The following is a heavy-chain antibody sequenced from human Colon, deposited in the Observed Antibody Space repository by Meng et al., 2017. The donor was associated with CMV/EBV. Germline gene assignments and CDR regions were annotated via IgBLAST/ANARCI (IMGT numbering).Heavy chain of an antibody. CDR3: ARANDFGSGMAFDP. V-gene: IGHV3-74*01. Sequence: GESLKISCTASGFTFNRFWIHWVRQASGKGPVWVSVINTDGTVTRYADSVKGRFTISRDNTKNTLFLQMNSLRAEDTAVYYCARANDFGSGMAFDPWGQGTLVTVSS. CDR2: INTDGTVT. D-gene: IGHD3-10*01. CDR1: GFTFNRFW. J-gene: IGHJ5*02.